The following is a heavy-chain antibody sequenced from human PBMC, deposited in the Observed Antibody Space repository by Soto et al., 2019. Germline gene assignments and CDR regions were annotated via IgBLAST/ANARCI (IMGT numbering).Heavy chain of an antibody. J-gene: IGHJ6*02. CDR2: INHSGST. CDR3: ARIVSPRYDYVWGSYRPYYYYGMDV. D-gene: IGHD3-16*02. Sequence: PSETLSLTXAVYGGSFSGYYWSWIRQPPGKGLEWIGEINHSGSTNYNPSLKSRVTISVDTSRNQFSLKLSSVTAADTAVYYCARIVSPRYDYVWGSYRPYYYYGMDVWGQGTTVTVSS. V-gene: IGHV4-34*01. CDR1: GGSFSGYY.